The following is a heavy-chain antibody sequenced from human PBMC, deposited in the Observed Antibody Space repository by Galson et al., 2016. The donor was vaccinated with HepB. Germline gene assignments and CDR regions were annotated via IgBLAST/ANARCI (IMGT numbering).Heavy chain of an antibody. CDR1: GDSISSISSGTYF. D-gene: IGHD6-13*01. J-gene: IGHJ4*02. CDR3: AREGTGAAGHFGY. CDR2: ISPSGRT. Sequence: TLSLTCTVPGDSISSISSGTYFWSWIRQPAGKGLEWIGRISPSGRTNCNPSLKSRVTISVDTSKNHFSLKLTSVTAADTAVYYCAREGTGAAGHFGYWGQGALVTVSS. V-gene: IGHV4-61*02.